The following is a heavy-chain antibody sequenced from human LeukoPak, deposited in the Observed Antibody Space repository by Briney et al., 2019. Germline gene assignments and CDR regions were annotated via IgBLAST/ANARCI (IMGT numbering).Heavy chain of an antibody. CDR3: AKLGGQEVYNYYVGV. Sequence: GGSLRLSCAASGFNVSSNYMNWVRQAPGKGLEWVSIIYSGGTTDYADSVKGRFTISRDKSENTLYLQMNSLRAEDTAVYYCAKLGGQEVYNYYVGVWGKGTTVAVSS. J-gene: IGHJ6*03. CDR1: GFNVSSNY. D-gene: IGHD3-16*01. CDR2: IYSGGTT. V-gene: IGHV3-66*01.